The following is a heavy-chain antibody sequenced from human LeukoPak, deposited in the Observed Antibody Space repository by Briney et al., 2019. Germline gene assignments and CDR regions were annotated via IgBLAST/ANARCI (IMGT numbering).Heavy chain of an antibody. V-gene: IGHV3-21*01. D-gene: IGHD6-13*01. Sequence: GGSLRLSCAASGFTFSSYSMNWVRQAPGKGLEWVSSISSSSSYIYYADSVKGRFTISRDNAKNSLNLQMNSLRAEDTAVYYCARVPKYSSSWYVGYWGQGTLVTVSS. J-gene: IGHJ4*02. CDR1: GFTFSSYS. CDR2: ISSSSSYI. CDR3: ARVPKYSSSWYVGY.